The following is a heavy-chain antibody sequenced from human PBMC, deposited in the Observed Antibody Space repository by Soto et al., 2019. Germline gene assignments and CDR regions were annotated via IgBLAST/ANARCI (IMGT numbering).Heavy chain of an antibody. CDR3: ARSFMVPVDFFDY. V-gene: IGHV4-59*01. D-gene: IGHD3-10*01. CDR1: NGSLSIKY. CDR2: IYYSGST. Sequence: SGTLSLTCIVSNGSLSIKYWSWIRQSPGKGLEWIGNIYYSGSTNYNPSLKSRVTMSVDTSKDQFTLKLSSVTAADTGVYFCARSFMVPVDFFDYWGQGTPVTVSS. J-gene: IGHJ4*02.